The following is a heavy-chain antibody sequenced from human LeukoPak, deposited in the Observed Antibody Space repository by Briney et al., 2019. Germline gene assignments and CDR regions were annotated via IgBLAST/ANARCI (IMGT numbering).Heavy chain of an antibody. J-gene: IGHJ4*02. CDR3: ARGPGGSYHFDY. CDR2: IYYSGST. CDR1: GGSISSYY. Sequence: SETLSLTCTVSGGSISSYYWSWIRQPPGKGLEWIGYIYYSGSTNYNPPLKSLVTISVDTSKNQFSLKLSSVTAADTAVYYCARGPGGSYHFDYWGQGTLVTVSS. D-gene: IGHD1-26*01. V-gene: IGHV4-59*08.